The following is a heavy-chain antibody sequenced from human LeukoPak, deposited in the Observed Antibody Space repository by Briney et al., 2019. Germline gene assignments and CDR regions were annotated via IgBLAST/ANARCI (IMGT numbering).Heavy chain of an antibody. J-gene: IGHJ4*02. CDR3: ARGSMMGAIGY. CDR1: GYTFTSYG. CDR2: IIPIFGTA. V-gene: IGHV1-69*13. D-gene: IGHD1-26*01. Sequence: SVKVSCKASGYTFTSYGISWVRQAPGQGLEWMGGIIPIFGTANYAQKFQGRVTITADESTSTAYMELSSLRSEDTAVYYCARGSMMGAIGYWGQGTLVTVSS.